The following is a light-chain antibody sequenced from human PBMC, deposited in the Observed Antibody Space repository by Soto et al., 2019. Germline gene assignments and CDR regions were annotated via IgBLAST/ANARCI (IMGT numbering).Light chain of an antibody. V-gene: IGKV3-15*01. J-gene: IGKJ5*01. CDR3: QQYNRWPPIT. CDR1: ETVRSD. Sequence: EIVMTQSPATLSVSPGERATLSCRASETVRSDLAWYQQKPGQAPRLLIYDASTRATGIPARFSGRGSGTEFTLTISSLQSEDFAVYYCQQYNRWPPITFGQGTRLENK. CDR2: DAS.